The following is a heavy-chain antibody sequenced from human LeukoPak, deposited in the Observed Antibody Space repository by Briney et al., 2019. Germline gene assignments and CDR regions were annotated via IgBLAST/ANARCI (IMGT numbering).Heavy chain of an antibody. CDR1: GGSISSYY. Sequence: PSETLSLTCTVSGGSISSYYWSWIRQPPGKGLEWIGYIYYSGSTNYNPSLKSRVTISVDTSKNQFSLKLSSVTAADTAVYYCARGVYYDYVWGVWDYWGQGTLVTVSS. V-gene: IGHV4-59*01. CDR2: IYYSGST. D-gene: IGHD3-16*01. J-gene: IGHJ4*02. CDR3: ARGVYYDYVWGVWDY.